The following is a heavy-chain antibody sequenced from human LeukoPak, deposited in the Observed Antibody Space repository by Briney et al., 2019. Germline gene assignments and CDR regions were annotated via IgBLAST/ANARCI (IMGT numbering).Heavy chain of an antibody. J-gene: IGHJ3*02. Sequence: SETLSLTCAVYGGSFSGYYWSWIRQPPGKGLEWIGEINHSGSTNYNPSLKSRVTISVDTSKNQFSLKLSSVTAADTAVYYCARLTRGFWSVYDAFDIWGQGTMVTVSS. V-gene: IGHV4-34*01. CDR2: INHSGST. CDR1: GGSFSGYY. D-gene: IGHD3-3*01. CDR3: ARLTRGFWSVYDAFDI.